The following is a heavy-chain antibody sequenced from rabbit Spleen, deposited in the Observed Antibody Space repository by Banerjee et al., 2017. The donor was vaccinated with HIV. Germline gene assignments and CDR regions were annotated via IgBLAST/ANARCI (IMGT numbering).Heavy chain of an antibody. CDR2: INTATGKA. J-gene: IGHJ6*01. CDR3: ARDTSTSFSTYGMDL. V-gene: IGHV1S45*01. Sequence: QEQLEESGGGLVQPGASLTLTCKASGFSFSDRDVMCWVRQAPGKGLEWIACINTATGKAVYASWAKGRFTISKTSSTTVTLQMTSLTAADTATYFCARDTSTSFSTYGMDLWGQGTLVTVS. D-gene: IGHD1-1*01. CDR1: GFSFSDRDV.